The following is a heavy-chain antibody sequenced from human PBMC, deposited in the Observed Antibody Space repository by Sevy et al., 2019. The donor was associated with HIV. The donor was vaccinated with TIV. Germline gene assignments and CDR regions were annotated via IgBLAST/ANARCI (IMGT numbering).Heavy chain of an antibody. CDR2: ISYDGSNK. J-gene: IGHJ3*02. CDR3: ARDFYYDSSGYSSPSDAFDI. CDR1: GFTFSSYA. V-gene: IGHV3-30-3*01. D-gene: IGHD3-22*01. Sequence: GGSLRLSCVASGFTFSSYAMHWVRQAPGKGLEWVAVISYDGSNKYYADSVKGRFTISRDNSKNTLYLQMNSLRAEDTAVYYCARDFYYDSSGYSSPSDAFDIWGQGTMVTVSS.